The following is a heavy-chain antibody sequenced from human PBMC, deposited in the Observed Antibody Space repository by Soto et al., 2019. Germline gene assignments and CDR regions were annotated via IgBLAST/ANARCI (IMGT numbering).Heavy chain of an antibody. CDR1: GYTFTSYA. Sequence: QVQLVQSGAEMRKPGASVMVSCKASGYTFTSYAMNWVRQAPGQRLEWMGWINGGNGDTKYSQRFQDRVTITSDTSAHTVYMELSSLTSEDTAIYYCARGPLSLYSAAFRWGRGTPVTVSS. CDR3: ARGPLSLYSAAFR. D-gene: IGHD6-13*01. V-gene: IGHV1-3*01. J-gene: IGHJ4*02. CDR2: INGGNGDT.